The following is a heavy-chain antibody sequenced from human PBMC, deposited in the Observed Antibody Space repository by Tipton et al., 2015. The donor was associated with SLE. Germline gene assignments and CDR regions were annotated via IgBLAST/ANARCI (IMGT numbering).Heavy chain of an antibody. Sequence: TLSLTCTVPGGSISSYYWSWIRQPPGKGLAWIGYIYYSGSTNYNPSLKSRVTISVDTSKNQFSLKLSSVTAADTAVYYCARVASDGYKSGFDYWGQGTLGTVSS. CDR3: ARVASDGYKSGFDY. CDR1: GGSISSYY. V-gene: IGHV4-59*01. CDR2: IYYSGST. D-gene: IGHD5-24*01. J-gene: IGHJ4*02.